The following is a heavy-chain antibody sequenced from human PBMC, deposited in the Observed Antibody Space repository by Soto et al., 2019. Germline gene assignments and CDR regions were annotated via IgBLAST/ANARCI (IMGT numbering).Heavy chain of an antibody. CDR3: AREYYYTMDV. J-gene: IGHJ6*02. V-gene: IGHV3-11*05. Sequence: QVQLEESAGVLVRPGWSLSLSCEDSGFTVRDYYMTWFRQAPGKGLEWLSYIDSSTKYTNYADSVKGRFTISRDNAKNSLYLQMNSLRADDTAVYYCAREYYYTMDVWGQGTMVTVSS. CDR1: GFTVRDYY. CDR2: IDSSTKYT.